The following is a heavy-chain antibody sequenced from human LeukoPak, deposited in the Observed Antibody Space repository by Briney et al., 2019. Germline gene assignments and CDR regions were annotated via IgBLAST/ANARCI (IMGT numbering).Heavy chain of an antibody. Sequence: GGSLRLSCAASGFTVSSNYMSWVRQAPGKGLEWVSVIYSGGSTYYADSVKGRFTISRDNSKNTLYLQMNSLRAEDTAVYYCARAKSIAAAGSDYWGQGTLVTVSS. CDR1: GFTVSSNY. J-gene: IGHJ4*02. D-gene: IGHD6-13*01. CDR3: ARAKSIAAAGSDY. V-gene: IGHV3-53*01. CDR2: IYSGGST.